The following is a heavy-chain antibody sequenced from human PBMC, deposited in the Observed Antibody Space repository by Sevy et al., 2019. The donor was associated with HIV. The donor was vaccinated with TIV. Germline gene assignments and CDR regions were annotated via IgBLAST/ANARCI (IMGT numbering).Heavy chain of an antibody. J-gene: IGHJ4*02. CDR3: TSHYYDSNGYYFPLDY. Sequence: GGSLRLSCTASGFTFSSYAMYWVRQAPGKGLEWVAVISYDGNNKDYADSVKGRFTISRDNSKNTLYLQMNSLRAEDTAVYYWTSHYYDSNGYYFPLDYWGQGTLVTVSS. CDR1: GFTFSSYA. CDR2: ISYDGNNK. V-gene: IGHV3-30*04. D-gene: IGHD3-22*01.